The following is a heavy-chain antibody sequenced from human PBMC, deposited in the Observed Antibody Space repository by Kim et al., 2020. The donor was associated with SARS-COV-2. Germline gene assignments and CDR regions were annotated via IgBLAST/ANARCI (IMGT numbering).Heavy chain of an antibody. V-gene: IGHV1-2*02. Sequence: ASVKVSCKASGYTFTGYYMHWVRQAPGQGLEWMGWINPNSGGTNYAQKFQGRVTMTRDTSISTAYMELSRLRSDDTAVYYCARDAIFGVVPNDPYYYYYGMDVWGQGTTVTVSS. CDR2: INPNSGGT. J-gene: IGHJ6*02. CDR1: GYTFTGYY. CDR3: ARDAIFGVVPNDPYYYYYGMDV. D-gene: IGHD3-3*01.